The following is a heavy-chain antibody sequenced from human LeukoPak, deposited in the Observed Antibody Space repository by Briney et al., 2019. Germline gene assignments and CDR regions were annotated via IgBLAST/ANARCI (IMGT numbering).Heavy chain of an antibody. V-gene: IGHV3-23*01. CDR2: ISGSGGST. J-gene: IGHJ5*02. Sequence: GGSLRLSCAASGFTFSSYAMSWVRQAPGKGLEWVSAISGSGGSTYYADSVKVRFTISRDNSKNTLHLQINSLRAEDTAVYYCAKEPSWGGNINNWFDPWGQGTLVTVSS. CDR3: AKEPSWGGNINNWFDP. CDR1: GFTFSSYA. D-gene: IGHD4-23*01.